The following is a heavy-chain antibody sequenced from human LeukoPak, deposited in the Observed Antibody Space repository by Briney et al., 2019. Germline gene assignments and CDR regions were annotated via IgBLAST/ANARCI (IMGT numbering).Heavy chain of an antibody. D-gene: IGHD1-26*01. CDR3: AKGFKWELLPAPDY. V-gene: IGHV3-30*18. Sequence: GRSLRLSCAASGFTFSSYGMHWVRQAPGKGLEWVAVISYDGSNKYYADSVKGRFTISRDNSKNTLYLQMNSLRAEDTAVYYCAKGFKWELLPAPDYWGQGTLVTVSS. CDR2: ISYDGSNK. J-gene: IGHJ4*02. CDR1: GFTFSSYG.